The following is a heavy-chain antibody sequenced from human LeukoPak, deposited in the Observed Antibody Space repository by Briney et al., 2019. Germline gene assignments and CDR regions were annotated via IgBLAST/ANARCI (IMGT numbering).Heavy chain of an antibody. CDR1: GVSISSYY. Sequence: PSETLSLTCTVSGVSISSYYWSWIRQPPGKGLEWIGYIYYSGSTNYNPSLKSRVTISVDTSKNQFSLKLSSVTAADTAVYYCARGSAYYDFWSGYSPLGRWFDPWGQGTLVTVSS. J-gene: IGHJ5*02. CDR2: IYYSGST. D-gene: IGHD3-3*01. CDR3: ARGSAYYDFWSGYSPLGRWFDP. V-gene: IGHV4-59*01.